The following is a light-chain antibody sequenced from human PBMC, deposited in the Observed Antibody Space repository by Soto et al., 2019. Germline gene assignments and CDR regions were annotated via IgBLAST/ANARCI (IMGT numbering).Light chain of an antibody. CDR1: ISDVGGYNY. CDR2: EVS. V-gene: IGLV2-8*01. J-gene: IGLJ2*01. CDR3: SSYAGSTNVV. Sequence: QSALTQPPSASGSPGQSVTISCTGTISDVGGYNYVSWYQQHPGKAPKLMIYEVSKRPSGVPDRFSGSKSGNTASLTVSGLQAEDEADYYCSSYAGSTNVVFGGGTKMTVL.